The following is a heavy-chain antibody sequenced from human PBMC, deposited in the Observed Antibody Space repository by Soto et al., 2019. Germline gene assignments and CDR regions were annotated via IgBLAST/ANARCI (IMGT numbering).Heavy chain of an antibody. D-gene: IGHD4-17*01. J-gene: IGHJ4*02. CDR2: IKSKTDGGTT. CDR3: TTAFINDYGDYVGLYY. V-gene: IGHV3-15*01. CDR1: GFTFSNAW. Sequence: GGSLRLSCAASGFTFSNAWMSWVRQAPGKGLEWVGRIKSKTDGGTTDYAAPVKGRFTISRDDSKNTLYLRMNSLKTEDTAVYYCTTAFINDYGDYVGLYYWGQGTLVTVSS.